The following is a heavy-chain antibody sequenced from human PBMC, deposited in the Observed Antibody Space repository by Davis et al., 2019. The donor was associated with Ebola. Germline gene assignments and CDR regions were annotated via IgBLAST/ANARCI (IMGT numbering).Heavy chain of an antibody. D-gene: IGHD3-3*01. Sequence: GESLKISCAASGFTFSNAWMSWVRQAPGKGLEWVGRIKSRTDGGTTDYAAPVKGRFTISRDDSKNTLYLQMNSLKTEDTAVYYCTTDLQFGFWSGSDFDYWGQGTLVTVSS. CDR1: GFTFSNAW. CDR3: TTDLQFGFWSGSDFDY. CDR2: IKSRTDGGTT. J-gene: IGHJ4*02. V-gene: IGHV3-15*01.